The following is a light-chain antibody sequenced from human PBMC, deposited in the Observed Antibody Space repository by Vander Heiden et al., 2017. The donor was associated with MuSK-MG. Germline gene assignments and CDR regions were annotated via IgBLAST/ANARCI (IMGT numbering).Light chain of an antibody. CDR2: GNN. V-gene: IGLV1-40*01. J-gene: IGLJ2*01. CDR3: QSYDSSRSVVV. CDR1: SSSLRAGYD. Sequence: SVLTQAPSGAAAPGHSVTNHFTGSSSSLRAGYDEHCSHQIPATGPKLLIYGNNTRPSGVPDRFSGSKCGTSASVAITGLQAEDEADYYCQSYDSSRSVVVFGGGTKLTVL.